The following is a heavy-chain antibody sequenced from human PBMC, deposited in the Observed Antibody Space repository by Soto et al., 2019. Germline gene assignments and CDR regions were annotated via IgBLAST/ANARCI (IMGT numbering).Heavy chain of an antibody. V-gene: IGHV4-59*01. CDR1: GGSISSYY. CDR2: IYYSGST. CDR3: ARDRGTMVRGVTNWFDP. Sequence: ETLSLTCTVSGGSISSYYWSWIRQPPGKGLEWIGYIYYSGSTNYNPSLKSRVTISVDTSKNQFSLKLSSVTAADTAVYYCARDRGTMVRGVTNWFDPWGQGTLVTVSS. J-gene: IGHJ5*02. D-gene: IGHD3-10*01.